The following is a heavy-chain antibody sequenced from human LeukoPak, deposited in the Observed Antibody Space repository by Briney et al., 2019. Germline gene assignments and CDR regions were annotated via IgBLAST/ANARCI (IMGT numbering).Heavy chain of an antibody. Sequence: GGSLRLSCAASGFTFSSFDMHWVRQPTGQGLEWVSTIGTASDTYYPGSVEGRFTLSRDNAKNSLYLQMNSLTAGNTAVYYCARGPPRGKYYYMDVWGKGTTVTVSS. CDR2: IGTASDT. V-gene: IGHV3-13*01. CDR3: ARGPPRGKYYYMDV. CDR1: GFTFSSFD. J-gene: IGHJ6*03. D-gene: IGHD1-1*01.